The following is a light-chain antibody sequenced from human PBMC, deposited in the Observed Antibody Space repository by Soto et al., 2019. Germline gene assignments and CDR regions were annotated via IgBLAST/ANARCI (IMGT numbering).Light chain of an antibody. V-gene: IGKV1-5*01. CDR3: QQYNSYSWT. J-gene: IGKJ1*01. CDR1: QSLNSR. Sequence: DIQLTQSPSTLSASVGDRVTLTCRASQSLNSRLAWYQQRPGKAPKLLIYDASTLESGVPSRLSGSGSGTEFTLTISSLQPDDFATYYCQQYNSYSWTFGQGTKVDIK. CDR2: DAS.